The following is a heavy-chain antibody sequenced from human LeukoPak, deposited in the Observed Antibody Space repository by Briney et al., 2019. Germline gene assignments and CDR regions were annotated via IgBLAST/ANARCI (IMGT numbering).Heavy chain of an antibody. J-gene: IGHJ4*02. CDR2: ISWNSGSI. V-gene: IGHV3-9*01. CDR1: GFTFDDYA. CDR3: AKSYYYGSGSYYLFDY. D-gene: IGHD3-10*01. Sequence: PGGSLRLSCAASGFTFDDYAMHWVRQAPGKGLEWVSGISWNSGSIGYADSVKGRFTISRDNARNSLYLQMNSLRAEDTALYYCAKSYYYGSGSYYLFDYWGQGTLVTVPS.